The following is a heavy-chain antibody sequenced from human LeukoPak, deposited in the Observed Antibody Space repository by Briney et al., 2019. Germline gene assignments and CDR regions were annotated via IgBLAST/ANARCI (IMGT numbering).Heavy chain of an antibody. J-gene: IGHJ4*02. Sequence: GASVKVSCKASGYIFTDYYIHWVRQAPGQGLEWMGWINPNSGGTNYAQKFQGRVTMTRDTSISTAYMELSRLRSDDTAVYYCARAIRPVVAARYYFDYWGQGTLVTVSS. CDR1: GYIFTDYY. V-gene: IGHV1-2*02. CDR2: INPNSGGT. D-gene: IGHD2-15*01. CDR3: ARAIRPVVAARYYFDY.